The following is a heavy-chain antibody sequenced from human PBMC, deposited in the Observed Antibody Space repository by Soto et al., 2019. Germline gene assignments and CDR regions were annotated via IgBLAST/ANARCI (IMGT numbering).Heavy chain of an antibody. D-gene: IGHD3-22*01. CDR3: AREGYYDSSGYFDSPLAYFDL. J-gene: IGHJ2*01. Sequence: QVQLVESGGGVVQPGRSLRLSCAASGFTFSSYGMHWVRQAPGKGLEWVAVIWYDGSNKYYADSVKGRFTISRDNSKNTLYLKMNSLRAEDTAVYYCAREGYYDSSGYFDSPLAYFDLWGRGTLVTVSS. CDR1: GFTFSSYG. V-gene: IGHV3-33*01. CDR2: IWYDGSNK.